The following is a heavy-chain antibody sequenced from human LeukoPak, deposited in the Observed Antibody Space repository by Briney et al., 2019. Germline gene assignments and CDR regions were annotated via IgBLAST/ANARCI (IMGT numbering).Heavy chain of an antibody. CDR2: IYYSGST. J-gene: IGHJ4*02. Sequence: PSETLSPTCTVSGGSISSHYWSWIRQPPGKGLEWIGYIYYSGSTNYNPSLKSRVTISVDTSKNQFPLKLSSVTAADTAVYYCARDGSSGWLLWGQGTLVTVSS. CDR1: GGSISSHY. D-gene: IGHD6-19*01. V-gene: IGHV4-59*11. CDR3: ARDGSSGWLL.